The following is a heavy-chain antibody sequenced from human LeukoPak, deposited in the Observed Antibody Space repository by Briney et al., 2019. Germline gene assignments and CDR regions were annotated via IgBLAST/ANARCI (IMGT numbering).Heavy chain of an antibody. Sequence: GGSLRLSCAASGFTFDDYAMHWVGEARGKGLEWVSLMSGGGGSTYYADSVKGRFTISRDNSKNSLYLQMNSLRTEDPALYYCAKGATYDFWSGSRAFDIWGQGTMVTVSS. J-gene: IGHJ3*02. V-gene: IGHV3-43*02. CDR1: GFTFDDYA. CDR2: MSGGGGST. CDR3: AKGATYDFWSGSRAFDI. D-gene: IGHD3-3*01.